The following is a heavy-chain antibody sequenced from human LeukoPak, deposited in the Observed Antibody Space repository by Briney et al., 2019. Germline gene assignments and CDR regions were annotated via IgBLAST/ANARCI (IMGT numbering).Heavy chain of an antibody. CDR2: IYTSGST. D-gene: IGHD5-24*01. CDR1: GASISSGSYY. Sequence: SETLSLTCTVSGASISSGSYYWSRIRQPAGKGLEWIGRIYTSGSTNYSPSLKTRVTISVDRSKNQFSLKLSSVTAADTAVYYCARGQRRHIDMAPSFDYWGQGTLVTVSS. J-gene: IGHJ4*02. CDR3: ARGQRRHIDMAPSFDY. V-gene: IGHV4-61*02.